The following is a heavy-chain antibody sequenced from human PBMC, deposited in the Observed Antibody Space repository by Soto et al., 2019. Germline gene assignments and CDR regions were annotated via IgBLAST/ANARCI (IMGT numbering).Heavy chain of an antibody. V-gene: IGHV4-31*03. J-gene: IGHJ6*02. CDR3: ARVPVRGLYYYYGMDV. Sequence: PSGTLSLTCTVSGGSISSGGYYWSWIRQHPGKGLEWIGYIYYSGSTYYNPSLKSRVTISVDTSKNQFSLKLSSVTAADTAVYYCARVPVRGLYYYYGMDVWGQGTTVTVSS. CDR1: GGSISSGGYY. D-gene: IGHD3-10*01. CDR2: IYYSGST.